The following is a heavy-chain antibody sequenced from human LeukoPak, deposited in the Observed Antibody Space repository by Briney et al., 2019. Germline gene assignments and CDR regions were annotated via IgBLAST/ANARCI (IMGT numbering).Heavy chain of an antibody. D-gene: IGHD2-2*01. V-gene: IGHV1-8*03. Sequence: GASVKVSCKASGYTFTSYDINWVRQATGQGLEWMGWMNPNSGNTGYAQKFQGRVTITRNTSISTAYMELSSLGSEDTAVYYCAREYCSSTSCYLDYWGQGTLVTVSS. CDR1: GYTFTSYD. CDR2: MNPNSGNT. J-gene: IGHJ4*02. CDR3: AREYCSSTSCYLDY.